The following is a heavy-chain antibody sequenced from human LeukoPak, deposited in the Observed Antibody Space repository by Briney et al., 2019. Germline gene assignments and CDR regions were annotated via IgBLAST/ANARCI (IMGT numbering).Heavy chain of an antibody. Sequence: ASVKVSCKASGYTFINYFIYWVRQAPGQGLEWMGIINPSGGSTSYAQKFQGRVAMTRDTSTSTVYMELSSLRSEDTAIYYCARAYYYESTGYYPGGDYWGQGTLVTVSS. CDR1: GYTFINYF. CDR3: ARAYYYESTGYYPGGDY. CDR2: INPSGGST. V-gene: IGHV1-46*01. J-gene: IGHJ4*02. D-gene: IGHD3-22*01.